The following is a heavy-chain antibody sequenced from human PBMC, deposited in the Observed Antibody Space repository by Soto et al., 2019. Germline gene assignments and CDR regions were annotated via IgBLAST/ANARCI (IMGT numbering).Heavy chain of an antibody. D-gene: IGHD3-16*01. CDR3: TTDLGPQADEFDY. Sequence: GGSLRLSCAASGFTFSNAWMNWVRQAPGKGLEWVGRIKSKTDGGTTDYAAPVKGRFTISRDDSKNTLYLQMNSLKTEDTAVYYCTTDLGPQADEFDYWGQGTLVTVSS. CDR1: GFTFSNAW. CDR2: IKSKTDGGTT. V-gene: IGHV3-15*07. J-gene: IGHJ4*02.